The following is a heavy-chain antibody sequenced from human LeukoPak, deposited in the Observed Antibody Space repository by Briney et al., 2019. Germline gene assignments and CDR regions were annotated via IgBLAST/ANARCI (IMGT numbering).Heavy chain of an antibody. CDR3: ARDMDYYDSSGYYYSEDY. Sequence: SETLSLTCTVSGGSISSYYWSWIRQPAGKGLEWIGRIYTSGSTNYNPSLKSRVTMSVDTSKNQFSLKLSSVTAADAAVYYCARDMDYYDSSGYYYSEDYWGQGTLVTVSS. CDR1: GGSISSYY. J-gene: IGHJ4*02. V-gene: IGHV4-4*07. D-gene: IGHD3-22*01. CDR2: IYTSGST.